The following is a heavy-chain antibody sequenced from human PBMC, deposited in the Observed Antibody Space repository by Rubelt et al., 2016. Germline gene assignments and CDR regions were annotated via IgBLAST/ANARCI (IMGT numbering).Heavy chain of an antibody. J-gene: IGHJ4*02. Sequence: GSLRLSCAASGFTFSSYSMNWVRQAPGKGLEWVSYISSDSSTVYYADSVKGRFTISRDNAKNSLSLQMDSLRAEDTAVYYCARSGSGWDVNYWGQGTLVTVSS. CDR2: ISSDSSTV. V-gene: IGHV3-48*01. CDR3: ARSGSGWDVNY. D-gene: IGHD6-19*01. CDR1: GFTFSSYS.